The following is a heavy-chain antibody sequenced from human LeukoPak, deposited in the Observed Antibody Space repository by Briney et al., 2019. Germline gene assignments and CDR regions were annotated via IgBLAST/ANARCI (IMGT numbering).Heavy chain of an antibody. CDR3: AGGYSYGGRLDY. Sequence: SETLSLTCTVSGGSISSYYWSWIRQPPGKGLEWIGYIYYSGSTNYNPSLKSRVTISVDTSKNQFSLKLSSVTAADTAVYYCAGGYSYGGRLDYWGQGTLVTVSS. CDR2: IYYSGST. J-gene: IGHJ4*02. V-gene: IGHV4-59*01. CDR1: GGSISSYY. D-gene: IGHD5-18*01.